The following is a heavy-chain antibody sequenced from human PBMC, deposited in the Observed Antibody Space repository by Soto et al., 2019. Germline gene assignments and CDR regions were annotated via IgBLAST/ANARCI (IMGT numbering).Heavy chain of an antibody. CDR1: GFTFSDYY. D-gene: IGHD5-12*01. V-gene: IGHV3-11*01. Sequence: PGGSLRLSCAASGFTFSDYYMSWIRQAPGKGLEWVSYISSSVSTIYSADSVKGRFTISRDNAKSSLYLQMNSLRAEDTAVYYCARDKAGGGDRYNYPAFDYWGQGTLVTVSS. CDR3: ARDKAGGGDRYNYPAFDY. CDR2: ISSSVSTI. J-gene: IGHJ4*02.